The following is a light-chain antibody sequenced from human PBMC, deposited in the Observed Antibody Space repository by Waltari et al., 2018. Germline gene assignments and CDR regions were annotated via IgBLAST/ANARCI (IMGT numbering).Light chain of an antibody. CDR1: QSLLSTNGYNY. CDR2: LAS. V-gene: IGKV2-28*01. J-gene: IGKJ4*01. Sequence: DIVMTQSSLSLPVTTGETASISCWSSQSLLSTNGYNYLDWYLQKPGQSPQLLIYLASNRASGVPDRFSGSGSGTDFTLKISRVEAEDVGLYYCVETLQTPRLTFGGGTKVEIK. CDR3: VETLQTPRLT.